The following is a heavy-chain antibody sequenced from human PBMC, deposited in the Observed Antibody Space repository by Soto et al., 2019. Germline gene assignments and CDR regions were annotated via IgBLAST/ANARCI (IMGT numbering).Heavy chain of an antibody. D-gene: IGHD3-9*01. CDR1: GGSISSGGYY. CDR3: ARAPYDILVSGFRIQPAYLDY. CDR2: IYYSGST. Sequence: QVQLQESGPGLMKPSQTLSLTCTVSGGSISSGGYYWSWIRQHPGKGLEWIGYIYYSGSTYYNPSLKSRVTISVDTSKNQFSLKLSSVTAADTAVYYCARAPYDILVSGFRIQPAYLDYWGQGTLVTVSS. V-gene: IGHV4-31*03. J-gene: IGHJ4*02.